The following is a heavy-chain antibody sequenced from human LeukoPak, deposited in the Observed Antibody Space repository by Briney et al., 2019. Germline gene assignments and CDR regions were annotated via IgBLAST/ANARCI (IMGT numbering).Heavy chain of an antibody. Sequence: PGGSLRLSCAASAFTFSTYGMHWVRQAPGKGLEWVAVIWSDGSNKYYADSVKGRFTISRDNSKNTLYLRMNSLRAEDTAVYFCAREPIAAVGLDYWGQGTLVTVSS. V-gene: IGHV3-33*01. CDR2: IWSDGSNK. J-gene: IGHJ4*02. D-gene: IGHD6-13*01. CDR1: AFTFSTYG. CDR3: AREPIAAVGLDY.